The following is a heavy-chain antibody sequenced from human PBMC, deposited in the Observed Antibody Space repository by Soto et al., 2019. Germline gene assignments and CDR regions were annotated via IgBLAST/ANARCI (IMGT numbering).Heavy chain of an antibody. CDR2: IYYSGST. Sequence: SETLSLTCTVSGGSISSGGYYWSWIRQHPGKGLEWIGYIYYSGSTYYNPSLKSRVTISVDTSKNQFSLKLSSVTAADTAVYYCARDVSYPSRVDVWGKGTTVTVSS. J-gene: IGHJ6*04. V-gene: IGHV4-31*03. CDR1: GGSISSGGYY. D-gene: IGHD1-26*01. CDR3: ARDVSYPSRVDV.